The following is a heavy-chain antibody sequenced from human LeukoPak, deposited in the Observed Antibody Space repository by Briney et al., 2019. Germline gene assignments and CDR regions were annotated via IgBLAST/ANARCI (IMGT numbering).Heavy chain of an antibody. V-gene: IGHV3-7*01. Sequence: PGGSLRLSCGASGFTFSSYWMAWVRQAPGKGLEWVANIKQDGSEKYYVDSVKSRFTISRDNAKNSLYLQMNSLRAEDTAVYYCARDGFCGGDCYYAGYYFDYWGQGTLVTVSS. D-gene: IGHD2-21*01. CDR2: IKQDGSEK. J-gene: IGHJ4*02. CDR3: ARDGFCGGDCYYAGYYFDY. CDR1: GFTFSSYW.